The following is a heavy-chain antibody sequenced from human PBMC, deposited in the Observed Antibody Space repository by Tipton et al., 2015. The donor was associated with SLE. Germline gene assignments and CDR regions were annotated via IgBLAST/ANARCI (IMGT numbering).Heavy chain of an antibody. CDR3: ARRAYYDSSGYYDY. CDR2: IYHSGST. J-gene: IGHJ4*02. D-gene: IGHD3-22*01. Sequence: TLSLTCAVSGGSISSGGYSWSWIRQPPGKGLEWIGYIYHSGSTYYNPSLKSRVTISVDRSENQFSLKLSSVTAADTAVYYCARRAYYDSSGYYDYWGQGTLVTVSS. CDR1: GGSISSGGYS. V-gene: IGHV4-30-2*01.